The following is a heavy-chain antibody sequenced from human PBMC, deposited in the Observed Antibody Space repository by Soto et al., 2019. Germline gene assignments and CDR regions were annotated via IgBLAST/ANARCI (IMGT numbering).Heavy chain of an antibody. V-gene: IGHV4-4*02. CDR1: GGTVASSHW. D-gene: IGHD2-21*02. CDR2: VYHTGDT. Sequence: SGTLSLTCGVSGGTVASSHWWSWVRQSPGRGLGWIGNVYHTGDTNFNPSLQSRVTFSVDKSNNQFSLRPTSVTAADTAVYFCAREIVTAGGNNYFDPWGPGTLVTVSS. J-gene: IGHJ5*02. CDR3: AREIVTAGGNNYFDP.